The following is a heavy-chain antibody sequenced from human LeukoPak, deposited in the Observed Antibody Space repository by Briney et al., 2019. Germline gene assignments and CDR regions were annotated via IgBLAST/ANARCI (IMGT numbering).Heavy chain of an antibody. J-gene: IGHJ5*02. CDR3: ARDFYDILTGSWDWFDP. CDR2: IYTSGST. D-gene: IGHD3-9*01. CDR1: GGSISSYY. V-gene: IGHV4-4*07. Sequence: SETLSLTCTVSGGSISSYYWSWIRQPAGKGLEWVGRIYTSGSTNYNPSLKSRVTMSVDTSKNQFSLKLSSVTAADTAVYYCARDFYDILTGSWDWFDPWGQGTLVTVSS.